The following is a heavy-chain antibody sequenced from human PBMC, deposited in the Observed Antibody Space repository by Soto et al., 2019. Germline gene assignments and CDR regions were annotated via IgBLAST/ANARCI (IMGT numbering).Heavy chain of an antibody. Sequence: EVQLVESGGDLVQPGGSLRLSCAASGFTFSSYWMHWVRQAPGKGLVWVSRINSAETTRSYADSVKGRFTISRDNAKNTVHLQINSLRAEDTAVYYCARGGGSSIDYWGQGILVIVSS. D-gene: IGHD6-13*01. CDR3: ARGGGSSIDY. CDR1: GFTFSSYW. J-gene: IGHJ4*02. CDR2: INSAETTR. V-gene: IGHV3-74*01.